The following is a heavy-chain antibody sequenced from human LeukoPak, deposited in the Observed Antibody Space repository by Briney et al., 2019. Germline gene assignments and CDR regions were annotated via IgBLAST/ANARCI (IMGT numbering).Heavy chain of an antibody. Sequence: PSETLSLTCAVYGGSFSGYYWSWIRQPPGKGLEWIGEINHSGGTNYNPSLKSRVTISVDTSKNQFSLKLSSVTAADTAVYYCARGSRTMDDFWIDPWGQGTLVTVSS. J-gene: IGHJ5*02. CDR3: ARGSRTMDDFWIDP. D-gene: IGHD3-3*01. CDR2: INHSGGT. V-gene: IGHV4-34*01. CDR1: GGSFSGYY.